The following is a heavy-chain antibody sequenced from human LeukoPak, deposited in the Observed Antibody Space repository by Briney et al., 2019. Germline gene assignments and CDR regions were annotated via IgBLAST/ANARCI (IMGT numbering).Heavy chain of an antibody. CDR2: IYHSGST. J-gene: IGHJ4*02. Sequence: PSETLSLTCTVSGYSISSGYYWGWIRQPPGKGLEWIGSIYHSGSTYYNPSPKSRVTISVDTSKNQFSLKLSSVTAADTAVYYCARAPTVTVWPLFDYWGQGTLVTVSS. CDR3: ARAPTVTVWPLFDY. D-gene: IGHD4-11*01. V-gene: IGHV4-38-2*02. CDR1: GYSISSGYY.